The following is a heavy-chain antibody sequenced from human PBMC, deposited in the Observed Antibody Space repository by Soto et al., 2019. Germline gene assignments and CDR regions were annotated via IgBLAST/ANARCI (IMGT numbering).Heavy chain of an antibody. D-gene: IGHD2-15*01. CDR3: AKDRVVVVVAATQNYFDY. J-gene: IGHJ4*02. CDR1: GFTFSSYA. CDR2: ISGSGGRT. Sequence: GGSLRLSCAASGFTFSSYAMSWVRQAPGKGLEWVSAISGSGGRTNYADSVKGRFTISRDNSKNTLYLQMNSLRAEDTAVYYCAKDRVVVVVAATQNYFDYWGQGTLVTVSS. V-gene: IGHV3-23*01.